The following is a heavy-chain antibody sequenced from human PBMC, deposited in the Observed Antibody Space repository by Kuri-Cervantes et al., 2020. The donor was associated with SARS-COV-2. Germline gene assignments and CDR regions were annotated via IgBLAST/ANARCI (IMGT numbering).Heavy chain of an antibody. D-gene: IGHD3-22*01. CDR2: IGTAGDT. CDR1: GFTFSSYD. V-gene: IGHV3-13*03. Sequence: GGSLRLSCAACGFTFSSYDMHWVRQATGKGLEWVSAIGTAGDTYYPGSVKGQFTISRENAKNSLYLQMNSLRAEDTAVYYCARELRHYYDSSGLCDYWGQGTLVTVSS. J-gene: IGHJ4*02. CDR3: ARELRHYYDSSGLCDY.